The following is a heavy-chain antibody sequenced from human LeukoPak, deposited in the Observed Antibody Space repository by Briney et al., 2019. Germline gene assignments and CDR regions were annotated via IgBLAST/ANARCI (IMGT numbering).Heavy chain of an antibody. J-gene: IGHJ4*02. CDR1: GFTFSGFW. Sequence: PGGSLRLSCAVSGFTFSGFWMSWSRQAPGKGLEWVASINSGGSEGYYADVVKGRFTISRDNAKNSLYLQMNSLRAEDTAVYYCARDGYYDFWSGYSTNFDYWGQGTLVTVSS. D-gene: IGHD3-3*01. CDR2: INSGGSEG. V-gene: IGHV3-7*01. CDR3: ARDGYYDFWSGYSTNFDY.